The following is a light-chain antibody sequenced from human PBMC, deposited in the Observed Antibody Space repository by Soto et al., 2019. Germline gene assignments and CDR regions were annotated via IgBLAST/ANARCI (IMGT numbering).Light chain of an antibody. Sequence: EIQMTQSPSSLSASVGDRVTITCRASQSISRYVNWYRQKAGKAPELLIFAASNLHSGVPSRFSGSGSETHFTLSISSLQPEDFATYYCQQSYSSRRTFGPATKVEI. V-gene: IGKV1-39*01. CDR1: QSISRY. J-gene: IGKJ3*01. CDR3: QQSYSSRRT. CDR2: AAS.